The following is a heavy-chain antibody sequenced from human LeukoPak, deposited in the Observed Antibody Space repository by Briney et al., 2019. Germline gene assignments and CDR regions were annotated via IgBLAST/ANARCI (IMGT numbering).Heavy chain of an antibody. CDR2: ISAYNGNT. J-gene: IGHJ6*03. D-gene: IGHD6-13*01. CDR3: ARRSKYSSSWDHYYYYYMDV. V-gene: IGHV1-18*01. CDR1: GYTFTSYG. Sequence: ASVKVSCKASGYTFTSYGISWVRQAPGQGLEWMGWISAYNGNTNYAQKLQGRVTMTTDTSTSTAYMELRSLRSDDTAVYYCARRSKYSSSWDHYYYYYMDVWGKGTTVTVSS.